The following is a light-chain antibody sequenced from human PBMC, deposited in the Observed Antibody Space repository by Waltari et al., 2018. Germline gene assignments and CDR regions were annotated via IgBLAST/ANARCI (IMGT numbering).Light chain of an antibody. CDR2: GAS. CDR3: QQYNNWPPAT. CDR1: QTVSIN. V-gene: IGKV3-15*01. J-gene: IGKJ1*01. Sequence: ETMMTQSPATLSVSPGERATLSCRASQTVSINLARYQPKPGQPPRLLIYGASTRATGIPARFSGSGSGTEFTLTISSLQSDDFASDYCQQYNNWPPATFGLGTKVEIK.